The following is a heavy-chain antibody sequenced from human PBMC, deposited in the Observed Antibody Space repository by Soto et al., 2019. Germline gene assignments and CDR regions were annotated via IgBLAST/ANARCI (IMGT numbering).Heavy chain of an antibody. CDR3: ARMRSDYNWFDP. V-gene: IGHV4-59*11. CDR2: INYTGTT. J-gene: IGHJ5*02. Sequence: TSETLSLTCTVSSGSISSHYWTWIRQPPGKGLEWIGYINYTGTTNHNPSLKSRVTISVDTSKNQFSLKLTSVTAADTAVYYCARMRSDYNWFDPWGQGTLVTVSS. D-gene: IGHD2-21*01. CDR1: SGSISSHY.